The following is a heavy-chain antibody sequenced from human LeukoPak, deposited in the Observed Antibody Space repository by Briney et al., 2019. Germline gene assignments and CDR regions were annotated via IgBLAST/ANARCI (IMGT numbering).Heavy chain of an antibody. Sequence: GGSLRLSCAASGFTFSSYGMHWVRQAPGKGLEWVAVIWYDGSNKYYADSVKGRFTISRDDSKNTLYLQMNSLRAEDTAVYYCARGGLRYSYGYGIGYWGQGTLVTVSS. CDR3: ARGGLRYSYGYGIGY. J-gene: IGHJ4*02. V-gene: IGHV3-33*01. D-gene: IGHD5-18*01. CDR2: IWYDGSNK. CDR1: GFTFSSYG.